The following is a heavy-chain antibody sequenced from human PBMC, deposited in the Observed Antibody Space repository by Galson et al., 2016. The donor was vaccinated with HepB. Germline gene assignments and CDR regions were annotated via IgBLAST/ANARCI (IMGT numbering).Heavy chain of an antibody. J-gene: IGHJ4*02. V-gene: IGHV4-31*03. D-gene: IGHD3-10*01. CDR2: IYHSGST. CDR3: ARDRSSGSGNFGY. Sequence: LSLTCTVSGGSISSGGYYWSWLRQHPGKGLEWIGYIYHSGSTYYNPSLKSRVSISVDTSKNQFSLRLSSVTAADTAVYYCARDRSSGSGNFGYWGQGTLVTVSS. CDR1: GGSISSGGYY.